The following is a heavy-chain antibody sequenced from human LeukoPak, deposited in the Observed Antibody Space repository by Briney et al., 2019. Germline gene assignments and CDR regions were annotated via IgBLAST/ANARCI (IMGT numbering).Heavy chain of an antibody. J-gene: IGHJ1*01. Sequence: GRSLRLSCAASGFTFDDNAMHWVRQAPGKGLEWVSGISWNSVSVDYADSVKGRFIISRDNAKNSLYLQMNSLRAEDTAEYYCAGGSSSWYFEYFQHWGQGTLVTVSS. V-gene: IGHV3-9*01. CDR1: GFTFDDNA. CDR2: ISWNSVSV. D-gene: IGHD6-13*01. CDR3: AGGSSSWYFEYFQH.